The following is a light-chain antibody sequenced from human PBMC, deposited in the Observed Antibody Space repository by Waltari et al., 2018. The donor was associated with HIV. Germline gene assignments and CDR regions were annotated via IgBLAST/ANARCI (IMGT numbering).Light chain of an antibody. V-gene: IGLV3-1*01. J-gene: IGLJ3*02. CDR2: QDT. CDR1: NLGPQS. Sequence: SYDLPQPPSVSVSSGQTATVPCSGVNLGPQSVSWYQQRSGQSPVLVIYQDTKRPPGIPERFFGSTSENTATLTIYETQPLDEAHYSCQAWDSGTIVFGGGTNLTVL. CDR3: QAWDSGTIV.